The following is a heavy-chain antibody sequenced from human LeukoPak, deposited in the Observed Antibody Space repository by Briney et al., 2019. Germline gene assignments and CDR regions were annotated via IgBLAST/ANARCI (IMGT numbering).Heavy chain of an antibody. CDR2: ISNSGIT. D-gene: IGHD6-13*01. Sequence: SETLSLTCTVSGGSISTYYWNWIRQPPGKGLEWIGYISNSGITTYNPSLRSRVTISVDSSKSQLSLKLNSVTAADTAVYYCARSGGYSSSWSLWGQGTLVTVSS. CDR3: ARSGGYSSSWSL. CDR1: GGSISTYY. V-gene: IGHV4-59*01. J-gene: IGHJ4*02.